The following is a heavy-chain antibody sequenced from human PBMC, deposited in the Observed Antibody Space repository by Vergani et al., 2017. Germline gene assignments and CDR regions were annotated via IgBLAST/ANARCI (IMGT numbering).Heavy chain of an antibody. CDR3: ARGYSSSWYVVAFDI. CDR2: IYYSGST. CDR1: GGSISSGGYY. Sequence: QVQLQESGPGLVKPSQTLSLTCTVSGGSISSGGYYWSWIRQHPGKGLEWIGYIYYSGSTHYNPSLKSLVTISVDTSKNQFSLKLSSVTAADTAVYYCARGYSSSWYVVAFDIWGQGTMVTVSS. J-gene: IGHJ3*02. V-gene: IGHV4-31*01. D-gene: IGHD6-13*01.